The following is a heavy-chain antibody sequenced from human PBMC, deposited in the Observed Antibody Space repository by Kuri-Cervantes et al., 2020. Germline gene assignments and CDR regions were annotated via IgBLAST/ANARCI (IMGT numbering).Heavy chain of an antibody. CDR2: INPNSGGT. Sequence: ASVKVSCKASGYTFTGYYIHWVRQAPGQGLEWMGWINPNSGGTKYAQKFQGRVTMTRDTSISTADMELSRLTSDDTAVYYCVRGLRDTVYDLPQHDFWGQGILVTVSS. V-gene: IGHV1-2*02. D-gene: IGHD5/OR15-5a*01. J-gene: IGHJ4*02. CDR1: GYTFTGYY. CDR3: VRGLRDTVYDLPQHDF.